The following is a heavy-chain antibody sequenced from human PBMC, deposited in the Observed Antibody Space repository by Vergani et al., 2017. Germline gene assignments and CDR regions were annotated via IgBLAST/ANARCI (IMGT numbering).Heavy chain of an antibody. CDR3: AKGGWNYWFDS. J-gene: IGHJ5*01. Sequence: QVQLVESGGGVVQPGRSLRLSCAASGFTFNQYGRHWVRQAPGKGLEWVAVTWYDGNNKQYADSVKGRFTISRDNSKSTMYLQMNSLRDEDTGVYYCAKGGWNYWFDSWGQGTLVIVS. D-gene: IGHD1-1*01. V-gene: IGHV3-33*06. CDR1: GFTFNQYG. CDR2: TWYDGNNK.